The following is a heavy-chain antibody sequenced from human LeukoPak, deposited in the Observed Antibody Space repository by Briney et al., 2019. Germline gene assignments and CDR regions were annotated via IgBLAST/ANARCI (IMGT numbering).Heavy chain of an antibody. CDR3: GRAFGEFDYYYYYGMGL. V-gene: IGHV4-59*01. CDR2: IYYSGST. CDR1: SGSISSYY. Sequence: SETLSLTCTVSSGSISSYYWIWLRQPPGKGLEWIGYIYYSGSTNYNPSLKSRVTISVDTSKNQFSLKLSSVTAADTAVYYCGRAFGEFDYYYYYGMGLWGQGTTVTVSS. J-gene: IGHJ6*02. D-gene: IGHD3-10*01.